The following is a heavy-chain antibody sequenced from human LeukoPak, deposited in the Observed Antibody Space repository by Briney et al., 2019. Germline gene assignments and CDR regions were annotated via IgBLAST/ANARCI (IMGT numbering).Heavy chain of an antibody. J-gene: IGHJ4*02. CDR3: APRGAHGY. V-gene: IGHV3-21*01. CDR1: GFSLTDYS. CDR2: IGTRSRHI. Sequence: GGSLRLYCAVSGFSLTDYSMNWIRQAPGKGLEWVSSIGTRSRHIYYAESVKGRFTISRDNAANSVYLQMNSLGVEDTGVYYCAPRGAHGYWGQGTLVIVSS. D-gene: IGHD4/OR15-4a*01.